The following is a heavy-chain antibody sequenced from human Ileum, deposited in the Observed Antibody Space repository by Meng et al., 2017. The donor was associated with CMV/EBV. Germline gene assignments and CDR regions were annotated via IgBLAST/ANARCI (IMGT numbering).Heavy chain of an antibody. CDR2: IWSDGSDK. J-gene: IGHJ4*02. CDR3: AREGAVVAVSTGYFDY. V-gene: IGHV3-33*01. CDR1: GFAVSSYG. D-gene: IGHD2-15*01. Sequence: GFAVSSYGMHWVRQAPGKGLEWVAVIWSDGSDKSYADSVRGRFTISRDNSKNTLYLQMNSLRAEDTAVYYCAREGAVVAVSTGYFDYWGQGTLVTVSS.